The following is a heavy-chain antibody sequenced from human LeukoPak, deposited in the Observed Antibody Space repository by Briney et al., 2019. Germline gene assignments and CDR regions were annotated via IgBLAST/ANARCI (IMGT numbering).Heavy chain of an antibody. D-gene: IGHD3-22*01. CDR2: IYSGGST. Sequence: PGGSLRLSCAASGFTVSSHYMSWVRQAPGKGLEWVSVIYSGGSTYYAGSVKGRFTISRGNSKNTLYLQMNSLRAEDTAVYYCARADYDSSGYYPSSIGYWGQGTLVTVSS. CDR1: GFTVSSHY. V-gene: IGHV3-53*01. CDR3: ARADYDSSGYYPSSIGY. J-gene: IGHJ4*02.